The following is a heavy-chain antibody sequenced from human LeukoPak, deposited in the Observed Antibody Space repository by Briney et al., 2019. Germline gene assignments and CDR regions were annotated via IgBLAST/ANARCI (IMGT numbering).Heavy chain of an antibody. V-gene: IGHV3-20*04. CDR1: GLTFSDHA. Sequence: PGGSLRLSCAASGLTFSDHAMTWVCQAPGKGPECVSSINAGFTDYINSVKGRFTISIDKAKNTLYLQMDSLRAADTAVYYCVGRVKLAFDYWGPGTRVTVSS. J-gene: IGHJ4*02. D-gene: IGHD3-10*01. CDR2: INAGFT. CDR3: VGRVKLAFDY.